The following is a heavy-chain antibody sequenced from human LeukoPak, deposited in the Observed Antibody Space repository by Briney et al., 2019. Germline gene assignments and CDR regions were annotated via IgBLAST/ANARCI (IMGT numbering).Heavy chain of an antibody. V-gene: IGHV4-38-2*01. Sequence: PSETLSLTCGVSDYSISNDYYWGWVRQPPGEGLEWIASISYCGSTHYKASLKSRVTITVQTSKSQSPLRVRPVPASDTAVYYCTRQVDVPSPIRLLRSWGQGILVTGPS. CDR1: DYSISNDYY. CDR2: ISYCGST. CDR3: TRQVDVPSPIRLLRS. J-gene: IGHJ5*02. D-gene: IGHD2-21*01.